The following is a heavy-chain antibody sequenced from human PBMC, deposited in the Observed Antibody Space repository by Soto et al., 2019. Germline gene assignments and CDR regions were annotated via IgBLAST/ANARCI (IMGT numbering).Heavy chain of an antibody. CDR1: GFTFSSYW. J-gene: IGHJ6*02. D-gene: IGHD3-3*01. V-gene: IGHV3-74*01. CDR2: INSDGSST. Sequence: GGSLRLSCAASGFTFSSYWMHWVRQAPGKGLVWVSRINSDGSSTSYADSVKGRFTISRDNAKNTLYLQMNSLRAEDTAVYYCARDSDLWSGSHYYYYYGRDVWGQGTTVTVSS. CDR3: ARDSDLWSGSHYYYYYGRDV.